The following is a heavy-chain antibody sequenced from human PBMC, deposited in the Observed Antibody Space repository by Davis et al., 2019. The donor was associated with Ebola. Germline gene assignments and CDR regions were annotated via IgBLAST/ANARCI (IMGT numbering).Heavy chain of an antibody. Sequence: MPSETLSLTCAVYGGSFSGYYWTWIRQPPGKGLEWIGEINHSGSANYNPSLKSRVTISVDTSKNQFSLKLTSVTAADTAVYYCARGSAYSRFDYWGQGTLVTVSS. CDR1: GGSFSGYY. CDR2: INHSGSA. J-gene: IGHJ4*02. V-gene: IGHV4-34*01. D-gene: IGHD3-3*01. CDR3: ARGSAYSRFDY.